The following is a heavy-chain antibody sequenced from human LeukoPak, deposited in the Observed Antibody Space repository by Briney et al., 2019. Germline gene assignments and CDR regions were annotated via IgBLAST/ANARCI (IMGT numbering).Heavy chain of an antibody. J-gene: IGHJ4*02. D-gene: IGHD3-9*01. V-gene: IGHV1-18*01. CDR3: ARDNYDILTGSFLGLNYDY. CDR2: ISAYNGNT. CDR1: GYTFTSYG. Sequence: ASVKVSCKASGYTFTSYGISWVRQAPGQGLEWMGWISAYNGNTNYAQKLQGRVTMTTDTSTSTAYMELRSLRSDDTAVYYCARDNYDILTGSFLGLNYDYWGQGPLVTVSS.